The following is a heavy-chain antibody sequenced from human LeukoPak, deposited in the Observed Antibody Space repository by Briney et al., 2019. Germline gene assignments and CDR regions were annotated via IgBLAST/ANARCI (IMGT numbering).Heavy chain of an antibody. CDR3: AKAVQWLAQYFDY. D-gene: IGHD6-19*01. J-gene: IGHJ4*02. CDR1: GFTFSGSA. Sequence: PGGSLTLSCAASGFTFSGSAMHWVRQASGKGLEWVGRIRSKANNYATAYAASVKGRFTIFRDNSKNTLYLQMNSLRAEDTAVYYCAKAVQWLAQYFDYWGQGTLVTISS. CDR2: IRSKANNYAT. V-gene: IGHV3-73*01.